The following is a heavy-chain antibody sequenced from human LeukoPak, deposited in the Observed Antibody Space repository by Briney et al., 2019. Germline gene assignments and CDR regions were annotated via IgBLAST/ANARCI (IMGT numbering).Heavy chain of an antibody. J-gene: IGHJ4*02. D-gene: IGHD3-10*01. V-gene: IGHV3-11*01. CDR3: ARRYYYDSGSYPFDY. CDR2: ISGSGSTK. CDR1: GFTFSDYY. Sequence: GGSLRLSCAASGFTFSDYYMSWIRQAPGKGLEWVSYISGSGSTKYYADSVKGRFTISRDNAKNTLYLQMNSLRAEDTAVYYCARRYYYDSGSYPFDYWGQGTLVTVSS.